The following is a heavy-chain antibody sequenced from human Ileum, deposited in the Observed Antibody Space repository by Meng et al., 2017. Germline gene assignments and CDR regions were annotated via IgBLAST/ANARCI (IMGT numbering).Heavy chain of an antibody. CDR1: GYTFTGYY. V-gene: IGHV1-2*06. D-gene: IGHD1-26*01. Sequence: QVQLVQSGAEVKKPGASVKVSCKASGYTFTGYYMHWVRQAPGQGPEWMGRINPNNGDTNYAQKFQGRVTMTRDTSISTAYMELSRLGSDDTAVYYCTREGAGPQWEPFYCWGQGTLVTVSS. CDR2: INPNNGDT. CDR3: TREGAGPQWEPFYC. J-gene: IGHJ4*02.